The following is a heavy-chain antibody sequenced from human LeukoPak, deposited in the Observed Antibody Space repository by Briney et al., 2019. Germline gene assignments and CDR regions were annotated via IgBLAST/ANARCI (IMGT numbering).Heavy chain of an antibody. D-gene: IGHD1-26*01. CDR1: GYTFTGYY. V-gene: IGHV1-2*02. CDR3: ARDLKGYSGSYPPGY. Sequence: ASVKVSCKASGYTFTGYYMHWVRQDPGQGLEWMGWINPNRGGTNYAQKFQGRVTMTRDTSISTAYMELSRLRSDDTAVYYCARDLKGYSGSYPPGYWGQGTLVTVSS. J-gene: IGHJ4*02. CDR2: INPNRGGT.